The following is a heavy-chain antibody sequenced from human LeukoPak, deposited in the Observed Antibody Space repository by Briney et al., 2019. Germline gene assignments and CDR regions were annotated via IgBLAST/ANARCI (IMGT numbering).Heavy chain of an antibody. CDR1: GFSLNTNGVG. CDR3: VRSLRGSGSGSPAYYFDF. CDR2: VYWDGDK. J-gene: IGHJ4*02. V-gene: IGHV2-5*02. D-gene: IGHD3-10*01. Sequence: SGPTLVEPTQTLTLTCAVSGFSLNTNGVGVGWIRQSPGKALEWLAIVYWDGDKRYSPSLKTRLTITKDTSKKQVVLTLTNVDPADTATYHCVRSLRGSGSGSPAYYFDFWGQGTLVTVSS.